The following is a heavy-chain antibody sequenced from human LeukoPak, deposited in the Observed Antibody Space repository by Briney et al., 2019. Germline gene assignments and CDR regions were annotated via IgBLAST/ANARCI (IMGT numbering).Heavy chain of an antibody. D-gene: IGHD4-23*01. CDR3: ARDPGGLDY. Sequence: PGVSLRLSCAASGFTFSSYSMNWVRQDPGKGLEWVSSISSSSSYIYYADPVKGRFTISRDNAKNSLYLQMNSLRAEDTAVYYCARDPGGLDYWGQGTLVTVSS. V-gene: IGHV3-21*01. J-gene: IGHJ4*02. CDR2: ISSSSSYI. CDR1: GFTFSSYS.